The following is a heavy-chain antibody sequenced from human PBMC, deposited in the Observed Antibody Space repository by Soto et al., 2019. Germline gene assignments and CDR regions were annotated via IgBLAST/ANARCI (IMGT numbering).Heavy chain of an antibody. J-gene: IGHJ6*02. V-gene: IGHV3-30*03. CDR3: ARETYYDFWSGPYYGMDV. Sequence: GGSLRLSCAASGFTFNNYGMHWVRQAPGKGLEWVVVISYDGSNKYYADSVKGRFTISRDNSKNTLYLQMNSLRAEDTAVYYCARETYYDFWSGPYYGMDVWGQGTTVTVSS. CDR2: ISYDGSNK. CDR1: GFTFNNYG. D-gene: IGHD3-3*01.